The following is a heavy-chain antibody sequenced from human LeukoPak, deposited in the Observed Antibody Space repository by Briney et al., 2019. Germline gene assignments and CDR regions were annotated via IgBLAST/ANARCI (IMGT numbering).Heavy chain of an antibody. Sequence: GASLQISCKGSGYSFTSYWIGWVRQLPGKGLGWMGIIYPGDSDTRYSPSFQGQVTISADQSISTAYLQWSSLKASDTAMYYCAKGGTLTAGRAFDSWGQGTLVTVSP. CDR1: GYSFTSYW. D-gene: IGHD6-13*01. J-gene: IGHJ4*02. V-gene: IGHV5-51*01. CDR3: AKGGTLTAGRAFDS. CDR2: IYPGDSDT.